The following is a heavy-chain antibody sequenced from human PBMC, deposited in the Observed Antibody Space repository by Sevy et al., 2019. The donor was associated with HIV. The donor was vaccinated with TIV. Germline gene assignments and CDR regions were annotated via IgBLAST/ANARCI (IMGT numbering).Heavy chain of an antibody. Sequence: GSLRLSCAASGFTFSSYSMNWIRQAPGKGLEWVSSISSSSSYIYYADSVKGRFTISRDNAKNSLYLQMNSLRAEDTAVYYCARDQGIAVATDAFDIWGQGTMVTVSS. V-gene: IGHV3-21*01. CDR2: ISSSSSYI. CDR1: GFTFSSYS. CDR3: ARDQGIAVATDAFDI. D-gene: IGHD6-19*01. J-gene: IGHJ3*02.